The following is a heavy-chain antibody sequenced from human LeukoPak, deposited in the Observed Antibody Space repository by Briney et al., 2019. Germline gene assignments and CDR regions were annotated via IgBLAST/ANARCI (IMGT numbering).Heavy chain of an antibody. CDR2: IIPIFGTA. CDR1: GGTFSSYA. J-gene: IGHJ4*02. D-gene: IGHD2-21*02. CDR3: AREGGMGGGDCPFDY. Sequence: SVKVSCKASGGTFSSYAISWVRQAPGQGLEWMGGIIPIFGTANYAQKFQGRVTITADESTSTAYMELSSLRSEDTAVYYCAREGGMGGGDCPFDYWGQGTLVTVSS. V-gene: IGHV1-69*13.